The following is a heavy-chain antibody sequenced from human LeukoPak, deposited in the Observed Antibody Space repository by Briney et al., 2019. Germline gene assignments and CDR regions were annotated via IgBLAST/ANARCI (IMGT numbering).Heavy chain of an antibody. CDR2: INHSGST. D-gene: IGHD2-2*01. CDR3: ARGRTGYHLLPTKKDYSYYYVDV. V-gene: IGHV4-39*07. Sequence: SETLSLTCTVSGGSISSSSYYWGWIRQPPGKGLEWIGEINHSGSTNYNPSLKSRVTISVDTSKNQFSLKLRSVTAADTAVYYCARGRTGYHLLPTKKDYSYYYVDVWDKGTTVTVSS. CDR1: GGSISSSSYY. J-gene: IGHJ6*03.